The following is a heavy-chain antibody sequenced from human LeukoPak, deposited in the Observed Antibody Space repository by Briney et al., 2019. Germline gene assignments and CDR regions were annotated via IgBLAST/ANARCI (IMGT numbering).Heavy chain of an antibody. V-gene: IGHV3-53*01. CDR2: IYSGGST. J-gene: IGHJ4*02. D-gene: IGHD3-22*01. Sequence: QPGGSLRLSCAASGFTVSSNYMSWVRQAPGKGLEWVSVIYSGGSTYYADSVKGRFTISRDNSKNTLYPQMNSLRAEDTAVYYCARGYYDSSGYPLVLYYFDYWGQGTLVTVSS. CDR3: ARGYYDSSGYPLVLYYFDY. CDR1: GFTVSSNY.